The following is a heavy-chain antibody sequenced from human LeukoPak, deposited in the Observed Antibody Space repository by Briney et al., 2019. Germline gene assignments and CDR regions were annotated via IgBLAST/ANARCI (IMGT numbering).Heavy chain of an antibody. Sequence: SQTLSLTCAISGDSVSSNSVTWNWIRQSPPRGLEWLGRTYYRSTWYNDYAVSVRGRITVNPDTSKNQFSLHLNSVTPEDTAVYYCARRLTQYDCFDPWGQGILVTVSS. J-gene: IGHJ5*02. V-gene: IGHV6-1*01. D-gene: IGHD2-2*01. CDR3: ARRLTQYDCFDP. CDR2: TYYRSTWYN. CDR1: GDSVSSNSVT.